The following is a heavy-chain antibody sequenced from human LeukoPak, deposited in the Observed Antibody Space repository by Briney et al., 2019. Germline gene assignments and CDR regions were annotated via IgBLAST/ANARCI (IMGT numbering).Heavy chain of an antibody. V-gene: IGHV3-33*06. CDR2: IWYDGSNK. CDR3: ANQASYYYDSSLDY. D-gene: IGHD3-22*01. Sequence: PGGSLRLSCAASGFTFSSYGMHWVRQAPGKGLEWVAVIWYDGSNKYYADSVKGRFTISRDNSKNTLYLQMNSLRAEDAAVYYCANQASYYYDSSLDYWGQGTLVTVSS. J-gene: IGHJ4*02. CDR1: GFTFSSYG.